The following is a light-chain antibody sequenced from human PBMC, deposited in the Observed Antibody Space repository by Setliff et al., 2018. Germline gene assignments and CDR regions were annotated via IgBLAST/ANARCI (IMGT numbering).Light chain of an antibody. CDR1: TSDVGGHNY. Sequence: QSALTQSASVSGFPGQSITISCTGTTSDVGGHNYVSWYQQHPGKAPKLMIYDVSNRPSGVSNRFSGSKSGNTASLTISGLQVEDEADYYCNSYTGSSTYVFGTGTKVTVL. J-gene: IGLJ1*01. CDR2: DVS. CDR3: NSYTGSSTYV. V-gene: IGLV2-14*03.